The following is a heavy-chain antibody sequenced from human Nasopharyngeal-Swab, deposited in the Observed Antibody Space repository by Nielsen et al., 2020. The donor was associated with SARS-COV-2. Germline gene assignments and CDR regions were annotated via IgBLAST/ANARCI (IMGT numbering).Heavy chain of an antibody. J-gene: IGHJ5*02. V-gene: IGHV3-15*05. D-gene: IGHD3-10*01. CDR1: GFDLTKVW. CDR2: IKGNVDGGTT. CDR3: THFRGWGWFDP. Sequence: GESLKISCVGSGFDLTKVWMSWIRQAPGKGPEWIARIKGNVDGGTTDYAAPVKGRITLSRDDSQNALILQMNSLKSEDTGVYYCTHFRGWGWFDPWGQGTLVTVSS.